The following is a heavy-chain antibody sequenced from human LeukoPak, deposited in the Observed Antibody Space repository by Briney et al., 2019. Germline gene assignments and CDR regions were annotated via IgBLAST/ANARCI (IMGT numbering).Heavy chain of an antibody. CDR1: GYTFDSYA. CDR2: ISGSGGST. V-gene: IGHV3-23*01. CDR3: AKESASGSCFDY. J-gene: IGHJ4*02. Sequence: PGGSLRLSCVASGYTFDSYAMSWVRQAPGKGLEWVSAISGSGGSTYYADSVKGRFTISRDNSKNTLYLQMNSLRAEDTALYYCAKESASGSCFDYWGQGTLVTVSS. D-gene: IGHD3-10*01.